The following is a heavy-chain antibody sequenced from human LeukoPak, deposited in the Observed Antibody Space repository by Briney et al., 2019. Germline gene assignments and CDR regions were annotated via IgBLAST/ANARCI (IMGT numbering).Heavy chain of an antibody. CDR3: ARVQCSGGRCNDAFDI. CDR2: ISSSSIYM. CDR1: GFTFRSFS. V-gene: IGHV3-21*01. D-gene: IGHD2-15*01. J-gene: IGHJ3*02. Sequence: GGSLRLSCAASGFTFRSFSMNWVRQPPGKGLEWVSCISSSSIYMKYADSLKGRFTISRGNAKNLLYLQMNTLRAEDTAVYYCARVQCSGGRCNDAFDIWGQGTMVTVSS.